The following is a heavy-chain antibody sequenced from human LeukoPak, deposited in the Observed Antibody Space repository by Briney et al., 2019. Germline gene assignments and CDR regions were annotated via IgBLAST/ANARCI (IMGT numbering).Heavy chain of an antibody. D-gene: IGHD6-13*01. CDR1: GGSISSGSYY. CDR2: IYTSGST. Sequence: PSQTLSLTCTASGGSISSGSYYWSWIWQPAGKGLEWIGRIYTSGSTNYNPSLKSRVTISVDTSKNQFSLKLSSVTAADTAVYYCARGLGQQLVRNWFDPWGQGTLVTVSS. J-gene: IGHJ5*02. CDR3: ARGLGQQLVRNWFDP. V-gene: IGHV4-61*02.